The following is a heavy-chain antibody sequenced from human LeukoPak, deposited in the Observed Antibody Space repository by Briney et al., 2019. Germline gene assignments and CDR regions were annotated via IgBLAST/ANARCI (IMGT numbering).Heavy chain of an antibody. CDR3: TTNLYSSSVGY. V-gene: IGHV3-15*01. D-gene: IGHD6-13*01. CDR2: IKSNSDGGTS. J-gene: IGHJ4*02. Sequence: GGSLRLSCAASGFTFSTYTMNWVRQAPGKGLEWLGLIKSNSDGGTSDYAAPVKGRFSFSRDDSKNTLYLHMDSLKTDDTGVYYCTTNLYSSSVGYWGQGTRVTVTS. CDR1: GFTFSTYT.